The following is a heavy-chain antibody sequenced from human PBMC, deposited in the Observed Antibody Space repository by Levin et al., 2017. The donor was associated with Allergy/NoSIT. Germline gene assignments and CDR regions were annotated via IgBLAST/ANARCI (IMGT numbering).Heavy chain of an antibody. CDR1: GFSFRSNG. V-gene: IGHV3-30*18. CDR3: AKDSHYYNSGRGEN. D-gene: IGHD3-10*01. Sequence: SCVASGFSFRSNGMHWVRQAPGKGLEWVAAISFDGTKKYYADSVKGRFTISRDNSKKTLNVQMNSLRVEDTAVYYCAKDSHYYNSGRGENWGQGTLVTVSS. CDR2: ISFDGTKK. J-gene: IGHJ4*02.